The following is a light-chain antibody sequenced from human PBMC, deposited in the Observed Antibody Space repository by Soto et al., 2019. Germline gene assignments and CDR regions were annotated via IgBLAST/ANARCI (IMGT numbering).Light chain of an antibody. V-gene: IGKV3-20*01. CDR1: QSVSSNY. CDR3: QQFSSYPLT. CDR2: GAF. Sequence: EIVLTQSPGTLSLSPWERATFSCRASQSVSSNYLAWYQQKPGQAPRLLIYGAFKRATGIPDRFSGGGSGTDFTLTISRLEPEDFAVYYCQQFSSYPLTFGGGTKVDIK. J-gene: IGKJ4*01.